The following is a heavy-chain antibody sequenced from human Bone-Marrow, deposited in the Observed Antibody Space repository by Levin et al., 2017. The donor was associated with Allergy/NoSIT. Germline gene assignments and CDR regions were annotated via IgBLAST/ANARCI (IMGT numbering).Heavy chain of an antibody. Sequence: ASVKVSCKTSGYTFTQSYIHWVRQAPGQTFEWLGVINPTGGTTDPPQRLRDRVTITRDTSTSTVYMGLSSLRSEDTAIYFCARATIPVLTPGARRGAFDVWGQGTLVIVSS. CDR2: INPTGGTT. J-gene: IGHJ3*01. V-gene: IGHV1-46*04. CDR1: GYTFTQSY. CDR3: ARATIPVLTPGARRGAFDV. D-gene: IGHD1-26*01.